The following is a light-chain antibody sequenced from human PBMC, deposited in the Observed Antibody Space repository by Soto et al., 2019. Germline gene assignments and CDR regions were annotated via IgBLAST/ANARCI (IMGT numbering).Light chain of an antibody. CDR3: YSYTSSSTYV. CDR1: SSDVGAYNY. CDR2: DVS. Sequence: SALTQPASVSGSPGQSVTISCTGTSSDVGAYNYVSWYQQHPAKVPKLMIYDVSNRPSGVSDRFSGSKSGNTASLTISGLQAEDDADYYCYSYTSSSTYVFGTGTKLTVL. J-gene: IGLJ1*01. V-gene: IGLV2-14*01.